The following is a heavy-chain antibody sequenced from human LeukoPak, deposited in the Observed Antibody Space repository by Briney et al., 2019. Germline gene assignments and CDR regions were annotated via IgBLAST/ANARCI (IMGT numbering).Heavy chain of an antibody. V-gene: IGHV3-48*03. J-gene: IGHJ5*01. D-gene: IGHD3-9*01. CDR1: GFMFSSSE. CDR2: ISSSGSTI. CDR3: ARDRSVPLRYFDWLFNS. Sequence: GGSLRLSCAASGFMFSSSEMTWVRQGPGMGLEWVSYISSSGSTIYYADSVKGRFTISRDNAKNSLYLQMNSLRAEDTAVYYCARDRSVPLRYFDWLFNSWGQGTLVTVSS.